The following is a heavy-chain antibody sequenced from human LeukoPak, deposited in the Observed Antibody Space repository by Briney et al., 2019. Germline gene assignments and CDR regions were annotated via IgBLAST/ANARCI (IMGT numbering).Heavy chain of an antibody. Sequence: GGSLRLSCAASGFTFSSYGMHWVRQAPGKGLEWVALIWYDGSNKYYADSVEGRFTISRDNSKNTLYLQMNNLRAEDTAVYYCAKAGYSSSSFDYYYYMAVWGKGTTVTVSS. D-gene: IGHD6-6*01. CDR2: IWYDGSNK. J-gene: IGHJ6*03. V-gene: IGHV3-33*06. CDR1: GFTFSSYG. CDR3: AKAGYSSSSFDYYYYMAV.